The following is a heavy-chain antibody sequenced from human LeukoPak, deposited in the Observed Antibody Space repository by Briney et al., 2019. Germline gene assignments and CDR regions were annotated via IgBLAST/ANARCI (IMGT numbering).Heavy chain of an antibody. Sequence: GGSLRLSCAASGFTFSSYAMSWVRQAPGKGLEWVSAISGSGGSTYYADSVKGRFTISRDNSKNTLYLQMNSLRAEVTAVYYCAKGSNSGITMVRGVIKSYFDYWGQGTLVTVSS. CDR3: AKGSNSGITMVRGVIKSYFDY. CDR1: GFTFSSYA. J-gene: IGHJ4*02. V-gene: IGHV3-23*01. CDR2: ISGSGGST. D-gene: IGHD3-10*01.